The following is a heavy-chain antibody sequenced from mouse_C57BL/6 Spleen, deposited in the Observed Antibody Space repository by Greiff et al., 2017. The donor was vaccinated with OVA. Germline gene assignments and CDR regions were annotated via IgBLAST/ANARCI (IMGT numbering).Heavy chain of an antibody. J-gene: IGHJ4*01. CDR3: ARHGSSSYYAMDY. CDR1: GFTFSDYG. D-gene: IGHD1-1*01. Sequence: EVKLQESGGGLVKPGGSLKLSCAASGFTFSDYGMHWVRQAPEKGLEWVAYISSGSSTIYYADKVKGRFTISRDNAKNTLCQQMTSLRSEDTAMYYCARHGSSSYYAMDYWGQGTLVTVSS. V-gene: IGHV5-17*01. CDR2: ISSGSSTI.